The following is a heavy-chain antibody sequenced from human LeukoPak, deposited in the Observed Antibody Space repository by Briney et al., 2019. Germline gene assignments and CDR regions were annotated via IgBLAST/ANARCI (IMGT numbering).Heavy chain of an antibody. Sequence: GGSLQIPCKGSGYSFTSYWIGWVRQMPGKGREWMGIIYPGDSDTRYSPSFQGQVTISADKSISTAYLQWSSLKASDTAMYYRARLRWLRLNWFDPWGQGTLVTVSS. CDR2: IYPGDSDT. CDR1: GYSFTSYW. J-gene: IGHJ5*02. V-gene: IGHV5-51*01. D-gene: IGHD5-12*01. CDR3: ARLRWLRLNWFDP.